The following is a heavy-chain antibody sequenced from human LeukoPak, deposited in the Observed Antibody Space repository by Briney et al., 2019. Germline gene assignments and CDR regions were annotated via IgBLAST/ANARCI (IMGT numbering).Heavy chain of an antibody. Sequence: ASVKVSCKASGYTFTSYYVHWVQQAPGQGLEWVGIINPSGGSTSYAQKFQGRVTITRNTSISTAYMELSSLRSEDTAVYYCARGRYYAEDYWGQGTLVTVSS. J-gene: IGHJ4*02. D-gene: IGHD3-22*01. CDR3: ARGRYYAEDY. V-gene: IGHV1-46*01. CDR1: GYTFTSYY. CDR2: INPSGGST.